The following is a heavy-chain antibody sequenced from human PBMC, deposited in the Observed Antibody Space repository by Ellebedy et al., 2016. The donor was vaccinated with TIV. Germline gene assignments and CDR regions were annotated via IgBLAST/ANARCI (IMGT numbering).Heavy chain of an antibody. CDR1: GGSISNYY. Sequence: GSLRLSXTVSGGSISNYYWSWIRRPPGKGLEWIGYIFDSGSSNYNPSLKSRVTMSVDTSKDHFSLKLSSVTAADTAVYYCARAVGAIGGSHNLFDYWGQGTLVTVSS. CDR3: ARAVGAIGGSHNLFDY. CDR2: IFDSGSS. D-gene: IGHD4-23*01. J-gene: IGHJ4*02. V-gene: IGHV4-59*01.